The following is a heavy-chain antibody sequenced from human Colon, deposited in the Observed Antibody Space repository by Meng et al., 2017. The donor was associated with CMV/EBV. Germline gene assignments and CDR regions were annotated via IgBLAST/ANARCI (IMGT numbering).Heavy chain of an antibody. Sequence: GGSLRLSCAASGFSLSNYAMHWVRQAPGKGLEWVSVIAWDGDTSYYVDSVKGRFTISRDTSKNSLYLEMNNLRPEDTAFYYCVKGGADLKWLLFDSWGPGTLVTVSS. CDR1: GFSLSNYA. CDR3: VKGGADLKWLLFDS. CDR2: IAWDGDTS. D-gene: IGHD3-3*01. J-gene: IGHJ4*02. V-gene: IGHV3-43D*03.